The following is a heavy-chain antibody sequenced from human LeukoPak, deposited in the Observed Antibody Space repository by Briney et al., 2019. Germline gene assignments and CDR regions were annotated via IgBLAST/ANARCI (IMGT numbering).Heavy chain of an antibody. CDR3: AKDMWLVRSYFDY. D-gene: IGHD6-19*01. J-gene: IGHJ4*02. V-gene: IGHV3-30*02. CDR1: GFTFSSYG. Sequence: GGSLRLSCAASGFTFSSYGMHWVRQAPGKGLEWVSFIRYGGSNKYYADSVKGRFTISRDNSKNTLYLQMNSLRAEDTAVYYAAKDMWLVRSYFDYWGQGTLVTVSS. CDR2: IRYGGSNK.